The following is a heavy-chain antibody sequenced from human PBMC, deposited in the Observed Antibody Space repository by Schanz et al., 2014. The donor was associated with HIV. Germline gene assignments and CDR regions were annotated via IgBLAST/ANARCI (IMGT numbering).Heavy chain of an antibody. CDR3: ARGYCSGGTCYSGDY. Sequence: QAQLVQSGAEMKKPGASVTVSCKASGYTFTNYGINWVRQAPGQGLEWMGWISGYIGNTNYAQNLQGRVTMTADTFTSTAYMELRSLTSDDTAVYYCARGYCSGGTCYSGDYWGQGTLVTVSS. D-gene: IGHD2-15*01. CDR2: ISGYIGNT. V-gene: IGHV1-18*01. J-gene: IGHJ4*02. CDR1: GYTFTNYG.